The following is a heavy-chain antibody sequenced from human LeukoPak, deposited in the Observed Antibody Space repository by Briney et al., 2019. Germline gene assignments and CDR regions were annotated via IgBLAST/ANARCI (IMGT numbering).Heavy chain of an antibody. D-gene: IGHD1-26*01. Sequence: SVKVSCKASGGTFSSYAISWVRQAPGQGLEWMGRIIPIFGTANYAQKFQDRVTITTDESTSTAYMELSSLRSEDTAVYYCAREGMVAQNYFDYWGQGTLVTVSS. CDR1: GGTFSSYA. V-gene: IGHV1-69*05. CDR2: IIPIFGTA. CDR3: AREGMVAQNYFDY. J-gene: IGHJ4*02.